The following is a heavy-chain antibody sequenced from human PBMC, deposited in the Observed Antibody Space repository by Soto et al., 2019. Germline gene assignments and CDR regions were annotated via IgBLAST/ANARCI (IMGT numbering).Heavy chain of an antibody. D-gene: IGHD2-21*02. CDR1: GGSISSSSYY. Sequence: QLQLQESGPGLVKPSETLSLTCTVSGGSISSSSYYWGWIRQPPGKGMEWIGSIYYSGSTYYNPSLKSRVTISEATSKPQFSLTLSSVTAADTAVYYCASPRETDCGGDCLAFAYWGQGTLVTVSS. CDR3: ASPRETDCGGDCLAFAY. CDR2: IYYSGST. V-gene: IGHV4-39*01. J-gene: IGHJ4*02.